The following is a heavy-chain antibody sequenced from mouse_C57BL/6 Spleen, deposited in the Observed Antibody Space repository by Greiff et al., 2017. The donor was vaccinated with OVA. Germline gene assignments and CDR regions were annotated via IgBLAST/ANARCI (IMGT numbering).Heavy chain of an antibody. V-gene: IGHV5-12*01. CDR3: ARHDPWFAY. CDR2: ISNGGGST. CDR1: GFTFSDYY. J-gene: IGHJ3*01. Sequence: EVQGVESGGGLVQPGGSLKLSCAASGFTFSDYYMYWVRQTPEKRLEWVAYISNGGGSTYYPDTVKGRFTISRDNAKNTLYLQMSRLKSEDTAMYYCARHDPWFAYWGQGTLVTVSA.